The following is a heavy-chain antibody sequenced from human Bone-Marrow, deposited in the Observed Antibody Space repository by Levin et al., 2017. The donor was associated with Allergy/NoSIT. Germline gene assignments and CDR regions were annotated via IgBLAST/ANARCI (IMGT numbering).Heavy chain of an antibody. Sequence: GGSLRLSCAASGFTVSSNYMSWVRQAPGKGLEWVSVIYSGGSTYYADSVKGRFTISRDNSKNTLYLQMNSLRAEDTAVYYCAREHFDILTGYYGLYYYYMDVWGKGTTVTVSS. CDR3: AREHFDILTGYYGLYYYYMDV. CDR2: IYSGGST. CDR1: GFTVSSNY. V-gene: IGHV3-53*01. D-gene: IGHD3-9*01. J-gene: IGHJ6*03.